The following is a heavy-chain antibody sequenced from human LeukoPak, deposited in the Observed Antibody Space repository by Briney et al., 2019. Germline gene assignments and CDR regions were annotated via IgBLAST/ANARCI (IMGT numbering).Heavy chain of an antibody. V-gene: IGHV3-23*01. CDR2: VGGSGGST. J-gene: IGHJ4*02. CDR1: GFTFSIYA. CDR3: AKDLSPGTYDY. D-gene: IGHD1-1*01. Sequence: GGSLRLSCAASGFTFSIYAMSWVRQAPGKGLEWVSAVGGSGGSTYYADSVKGRLTISRDNSKHRLYLQMSSLRAEDTAVYYCAKDLSPGTYDYWGRGTLVTVSS.